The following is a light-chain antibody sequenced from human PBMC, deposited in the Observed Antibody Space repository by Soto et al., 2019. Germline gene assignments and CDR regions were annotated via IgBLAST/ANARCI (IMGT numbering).Light chain of an antibody. J-gene: IGLJ2*01. V-gene: IGLV2-8*01. CDR1: SSDVGGYNY. CDR2: EVS. Sequence: QSALTQPPSAPGSPGQSVTISCTGTSSDVGGYNYVSWYQKHPGKAPKLILYEVSKRTSGVPDHFSGSKSGNTASLTGSGIQADDEADYSCSSFGGSNHVVFGGGTKVTVL. CDR3: SSFGGSNHVV.